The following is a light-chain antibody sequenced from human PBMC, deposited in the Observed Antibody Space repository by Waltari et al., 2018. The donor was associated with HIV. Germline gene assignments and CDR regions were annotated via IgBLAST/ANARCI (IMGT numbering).Light chain of an antibody. CDR2: EVS. V-gene: IGLV2-23*02. Sequence: QSALPPPASVSGSPGQSIPISCTGTSSDVGSYNLFSSYQQHPGKAPKLMIYEVSKRPSGVSNRFSGSKSGNTASLSISGLQAEDEAYYYCCSYAGSSTLVFGGGTKLTVL. CDR3: CSYAGSSTLV. CDR1: SSDVGSYNL. J-gene: IGLJ2*01.